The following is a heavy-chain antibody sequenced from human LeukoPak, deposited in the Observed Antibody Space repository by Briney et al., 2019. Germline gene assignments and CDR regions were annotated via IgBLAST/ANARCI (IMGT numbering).Heavy chain of an antibody. V-gene: IGHV4-38-2*02. CDR3: AREEMATIKFDY. J-gene: IGHJ4*02. CDR1: GYSISSGYY. Sequence: SETLSLTFTVSGYSISSGYYWSWIRQPPGKGLEWIGSIYHSGSTYYNPSLKSRVTISVDTSKSQFSLKLSSVTAADTAVYYCAREEMATIKFDYWGQGTLVTVSS. D-gene: IGHD5-24*01. CDR2: IYHSGST.